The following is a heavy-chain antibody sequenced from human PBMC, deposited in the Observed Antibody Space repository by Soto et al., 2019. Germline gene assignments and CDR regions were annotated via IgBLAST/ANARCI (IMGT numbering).Heavy chain of an antibody. J-gene: IGHJ5*02. D-gene: IGHD3-3*01. CDR1: GYTFTSYG. V-gene: IGHV1-18*01. CDR3: ARVVGVLGHWFDP. Sequence: QVQLVQSGAEVKKPGASVKVSCKASGYTFTSYGISWVRPAPGQGLEWMGRISAYNGNTKYAQQLQGRVPMTTETSTSTAYMELRSLRSDDTAVYYCARVVGVLGHWFDPWGQGTLVTVSS. CDR2: ISAYNGNT.